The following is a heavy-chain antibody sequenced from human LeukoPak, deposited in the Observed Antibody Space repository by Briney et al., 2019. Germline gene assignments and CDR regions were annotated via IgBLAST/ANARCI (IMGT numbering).Heavy chain of an antibody. Sequence: PGGSLRLSCAASGFTFSSYGMHWVRQAPGKGLEWVAVISYDGSNKYYADSVKGRFTISRDNSKNTPYLQMNSLRAEDTALYSCVRSRSYYFDYWGQGTLVTVSS. V-gene: IGHV3-30*03. CDR3: VRSRSYYFDY. J-gene: IGHJ4*02. CDR2: ISYDGSNK. D-gene: IGHD1-26*01. CDR1: GFTFSSYG.